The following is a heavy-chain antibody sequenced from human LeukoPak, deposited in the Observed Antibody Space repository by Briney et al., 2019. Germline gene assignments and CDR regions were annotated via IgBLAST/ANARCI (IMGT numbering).Heavy chain of an antibody. V-gene: IGHV4-4*07. CDR3: ASTTYYYDSSGYYSLDY. D-gene: IGHD3-22*01. CDR2: IYTSGST. CDR1: GGSISSYY. Sequence: PSETLSLTCTVSGGSISSYYWSWFRQPAGKGLEWIGRIYTSGSTNYNPSLQNRVTMSVDTSKNQFSLKLSSVTAADTAVYYCASTTYYYDSSGYYSLDYWGQGTLVTVSS. J-gene: IGHJ4*02.